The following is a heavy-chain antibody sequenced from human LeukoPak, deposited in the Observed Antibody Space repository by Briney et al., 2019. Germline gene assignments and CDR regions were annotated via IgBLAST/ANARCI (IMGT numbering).Heavy chain of an antibody. CDR2: ISYDISDI. CDR3: AKEYGIDGFNLESYYMDV. CDR1: GFTFRSHG. J-gene: IGHJ6*03. V-gene: IGHV3-30*18. D-gene: IGHD5-24*01. Sequence: GGSLRLSCAASGFTFRSHGMHWVRQAPGKGLEWVAVISYDISDINYADSVKGRFTISRDNSRNTLYLQMTTLGPEDTAVYYCAKEYGIDGFNLESYYMDVWGKGTTVTASS.